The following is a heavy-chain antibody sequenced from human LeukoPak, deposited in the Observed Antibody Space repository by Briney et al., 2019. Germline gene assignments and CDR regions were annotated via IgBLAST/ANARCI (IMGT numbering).Heavy chain of an antibody. CDR2: MNPNSGNT. CDR1: GYTFTSYD. D-gene: IGHD6-19*01. CDR3: AKDSLYSSGWYLAENYGMDV. Sequence: ASVKVSCKASGYTFTSYDINWVRQATGQGLEWMGWMNPNSGNTGYAQKFQGRVTMTRNTSISTAYMELSSLRSEDTAVYYCAKDSLYSSGWYLAENYGMDVWGQGTTVTVSS. V-gene: IGHV1-8*01. J-gene: IGHJ6*02.